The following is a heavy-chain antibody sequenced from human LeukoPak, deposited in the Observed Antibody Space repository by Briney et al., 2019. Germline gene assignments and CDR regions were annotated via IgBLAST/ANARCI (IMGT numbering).Heavy chain of an antibody. V-gene: IGHV3-23*01. J-gene: IGHJ4*02. CDR1: GFTSSSYA. Sequence: PGGSLRLSCAASGFTSSSYAMSWVRQAPGKGLEWVSAISGSGGSTYYADSVKGRFTISRDNFKNTLYLQMNSLRAEDTAVYYCAKGYLTAMVTRYDYWGQGTLVTVSS. CDR2: ISGSGGST. CDR3: AKGYLTAMVTRYDY. D-gene: IGHD5-18*01.